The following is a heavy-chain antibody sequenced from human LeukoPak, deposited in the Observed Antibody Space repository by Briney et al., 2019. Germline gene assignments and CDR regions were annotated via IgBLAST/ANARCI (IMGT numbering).Heavy chain of an antibody. J-gene: IGHJ4*02. Sequence: GGSLRLSGQASGFTFSSYAMHWVRQAPGKGLEGVAVISYDGSNKYYADSVKGRFTISRDNSKNTLYLQMNSLRAEDTAVYYCARDPEYSSSSRLGPRRYFDYWGQGTLVTVSS. CDR1: GFTFSSYA. D-gene: IGHD6-6*01. V-gene: IGHV3-30-3*01. CDR3: ARDPEYSSSSRLGPRRYFDY. CDR2: ISYDGSNK.